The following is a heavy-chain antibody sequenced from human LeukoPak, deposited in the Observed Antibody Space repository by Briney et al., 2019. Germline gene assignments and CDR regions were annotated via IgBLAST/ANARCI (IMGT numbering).Heavy chain of an antibody. CDR2: IYYSGST. D-gene: IGHD3-3*01. Sequence: SETLSLTCTVSGGSISSSSYYWGWIRQPPGKGLEWIGSIYYSGSTYYNPSLKSRVTISVDTSKNQFSLKLSSVTAADTAVYYCARDGRLDFWSGDYGMDVWGQGTTVTVSS. V-gene: IGHV4-39*07. CDR3: ARDGRLDFWSGDYGMDV. J-gene: IGHJ6*02. CDR1: GGSISSSSYY.